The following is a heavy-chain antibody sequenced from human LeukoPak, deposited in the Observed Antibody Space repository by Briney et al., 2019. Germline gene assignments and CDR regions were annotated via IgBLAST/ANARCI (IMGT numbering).Heavy chain of an antibody. CDR2: IKQDGSET. J-gene: IGHJ4*02. CDR1: GFTFSNYW. V-gene: IGHV3-7*01. CDR3: ARDLWGAYRVDYFDY. D-gene: IGHD2-21*01. Sequence: GGSLRLSCAASGFTFSNYWMSWVRRAPGKGLEWVANIKQDGSETYNVDSVRGRFTISRDNAKKSLYLQMNSLRAEDTAIYYCARDLWGAYRVDYFDYWGQGTLVTVSS.